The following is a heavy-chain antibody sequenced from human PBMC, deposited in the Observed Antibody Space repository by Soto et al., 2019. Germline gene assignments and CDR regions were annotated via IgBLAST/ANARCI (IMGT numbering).Heavy chain of an antibody. Sequence: SQTLSLTCTVSDGSISSGGYSWSWLRQPPGKGLEWIGYIYHTGTTYYNASLKSQITISVDRSKNHFSLKLNSVTAADTAVYYCARGPPYGDYFAHWGQGTLVTVSS. CDR2: IYHTGTT. V-gene: IGHV4-30-2*01. CDR1: DGSISSGGYS. CDR3: ARGPPYGDYFAH. D-gene: IGHD4-17*01. J-gene: IGHJ4*02.